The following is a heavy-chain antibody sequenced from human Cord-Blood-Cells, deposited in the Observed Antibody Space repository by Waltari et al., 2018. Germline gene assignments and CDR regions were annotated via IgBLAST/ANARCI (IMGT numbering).Heavy chain of an antibody. D-gene: IGHD1-26*01. CDR2: IIPSFGKA. CDR1: GGTFSSYA. CDR3: ARWGLDGSGSYYYYYGMDV. V-gene: IGHV1-69*01. Sequence: QVQLVQSGAEVKKPGSSVKVSCKASGGTFSSYAISWVRQAPGQGLEWMGGIIPSFGKANDAQKFQGRVTITADESTSTAYMELSSLRSEDTAVYYCARWGLDGSGSYYYYYGMDVWGQGTTVTVSS. J-gene: IGHJ6*02.